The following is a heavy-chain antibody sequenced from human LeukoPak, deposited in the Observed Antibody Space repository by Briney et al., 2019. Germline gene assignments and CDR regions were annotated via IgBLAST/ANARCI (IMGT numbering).Heavy chain of an antibody. CDR2: ISISGEDT. CDR1: GFALRSCA. CDR3: AKEIRPNDY. Sequence: PGGSLRLSCAVSGFALRSCAMSWVRRAPGKGLEWVSSISISGEDTHYVDSVQGRFTISKDNSKNTLYLQMNSLRAEDTAVYYCAKEIRPNDYWGRGTLVTVSS. D-gene: IGHD4-17*01. J-gene: IGHJ4*02. V-gene: IGHV3-23*01.